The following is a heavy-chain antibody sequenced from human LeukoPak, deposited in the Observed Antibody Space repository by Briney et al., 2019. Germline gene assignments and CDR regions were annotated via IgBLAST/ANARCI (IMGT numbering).Heavy chain of an antibody. CDR2: IYDSGST. V-gene: IGHV4-39*07. D-gene: IGHD2-21*02. J-gene: IGHJ4*02. Sequence: SETLSLTCTVSGGSISSSYYYWGWIRQPPGKGLEWIGSIYDSGSTYYNPSLKSRVTISVDTSKNQFSLKLSSVTAADTAVYYCARGPPYIVVVTAIGFFDYWGQGTLVTVSS. CDR3: ARGPPYIVVVTAIGFFDY. CDR1: GGSISSSYYY.